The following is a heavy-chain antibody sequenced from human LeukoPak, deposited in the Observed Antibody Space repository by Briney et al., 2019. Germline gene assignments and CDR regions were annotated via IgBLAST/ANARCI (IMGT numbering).Heavy chain of an antibody. Sequence: PGGSLRHSCSASGFTFSIYAMRCVRQAPGKGLEWVSLASGRGGTTYYADSVKGRFTISRDNTKNTLDLQMNNLSDEDTAVYYCARRIGGAHHFDYWGQVVLVTVSS. D-gene: IGHD1-26*01. CDR1: GFTFSIYA. J-gene: IGHJ4*02. V-gene: IGHV3-23*01. CDR2: ASGRGGTT. CDR3: ARRIGGAHHFDY.